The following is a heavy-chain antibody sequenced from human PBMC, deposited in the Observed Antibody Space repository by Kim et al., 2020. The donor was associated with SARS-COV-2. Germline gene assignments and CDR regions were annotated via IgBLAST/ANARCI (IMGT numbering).Heavy chain of an antibody. D-gene: IGHD3-9*01. Sequence: GNRTSYAAAVKGRLTIYRDNSKNTVYLQMNSLRVADPALYFCAREIPGLGHWGQGTLVTVSS. CDR3: AREIPGLGH. V-gene: IGHV3-23*01. CDR2: GNRT. J-gene: IGHJ4*02.